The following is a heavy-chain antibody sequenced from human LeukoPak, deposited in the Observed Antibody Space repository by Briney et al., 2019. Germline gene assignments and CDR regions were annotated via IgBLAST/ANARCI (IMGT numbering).Heavy chain of an antibody. CDR2: INTDGTVT. D-gene: IGHD6-19*01. Sequence: GGSLRLSCAASGFTFSRYWMLWVRHAPGKGLESVSRINTDGTVTTYADSVKGRFTVSRDNADNTMFLQMNSVRDEDTAVYYCATKQWLAPPPDSWGQGTPVTVSS. CDR1: GFTFSRYW. CDR3: ATKQWLAPPPDS. J-gene: IGHJ4*02. V-gene: IGHV3-74*01.